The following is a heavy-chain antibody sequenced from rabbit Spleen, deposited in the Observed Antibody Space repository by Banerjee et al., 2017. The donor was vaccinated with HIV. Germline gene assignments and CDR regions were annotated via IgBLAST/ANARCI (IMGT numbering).Heavy chain of an antibody. CDR3: ARDAGRGDYIDGVFNL. CDR2: IDAGSSGNT. D-gene: IGHD8-1*01. V-gene: IGHV1S40*01. J-gene: IGHJ4*01. Sequence: QSLEESGGDLVKPGASLTLTCTASGVSFSGDSYMCWVRQAPGKGLEWIACIDAGSSGNTYYASWAKGRFTISKTSSTTVTLQMTSLTAADTATYFCARDAGRGDYIDGVFNLWGPGTLVTVS. CDR1: GVSFSGDSY.